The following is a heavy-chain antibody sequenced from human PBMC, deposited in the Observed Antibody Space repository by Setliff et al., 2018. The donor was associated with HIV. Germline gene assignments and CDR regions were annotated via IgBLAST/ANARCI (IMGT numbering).Heavy chain of an antibody. V-gene: IGHV3-48*01. Sequence: PGGSLRLSRAASGFTVSSNYMNWVRQAPGKGLEWVSYISNSGSTIYYADSVKGRFTISRDNSKNTLYLQMNSLRAEDTAVYYCATIVESSGYHGGNYFDFWGRGSLVTVSS. D-gene: IGHD3-22*01. J-gene: IGHJ4*02. CDR3: ATIVESSGYHGGNYFDF. CDR2: ISNSGSTI. CDR1: GFTVSSNY.